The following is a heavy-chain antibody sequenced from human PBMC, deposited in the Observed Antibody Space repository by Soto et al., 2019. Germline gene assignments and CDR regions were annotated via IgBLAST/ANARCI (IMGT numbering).Heavy chain of an antibody. Sequence: QVQLQQWGAGLLKPSETLSLTCAVYGGSFSGYYWSWIRQPPGKGLEWIGEINHSGSTNYNPSLKSRVTISVDTSKTQFSLKLSSVTAADTAVYYCARVHDFWSGYYRPFDPWGQGTLVTVSS. CDR2: INHSGST. CDR3: ARVHDFWSGYYRPFDP. CDR1: GGSFSGYY. D-gene: IGHD3-3*01. J-gene: IGHJ5*02. V-gene: IGHV4-34*01.